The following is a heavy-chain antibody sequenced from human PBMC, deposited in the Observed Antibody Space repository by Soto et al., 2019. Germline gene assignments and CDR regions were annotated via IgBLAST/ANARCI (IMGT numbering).Heavy chain of an antibody. CDR1: GFTFGDYA. CDR2: IRSKAYGGTT. V-gene: IGHV3-49*03. D-gene: IGHD3-10*01. J-gene: IGHJ4*02. Sequence: PGGSLRLSCTASGFTFGDYAMSWFRQAPGKGLEWVGFIRSKAYGGTTEYAASVKGRFTISRDDSKSIAYLQMNSLKTEDTAVYYCTRGRSLYYYGSGSLLSWGQGTLVTVSS. CDR3: TRGRSLYYYGSGSLLS.